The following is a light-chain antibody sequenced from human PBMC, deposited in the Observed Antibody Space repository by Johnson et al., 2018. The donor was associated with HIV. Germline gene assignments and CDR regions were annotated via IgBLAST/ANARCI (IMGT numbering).Light chain of an antibody. CDR3: GTWDRGLSAHYV. J-gene: IGLJ1*01. Sequence: QSVLTQPPSVSAAPGQKVTISCSGSSSNIGNNYVSWYQQLPGAAPKVLIYENNKRPSGIPDRFYGSKSGTSATQGITVLQTGDEADYYCGTWDRGLSAHYVFGTGNKVTVL. CDR2: ENN. CDR1: SSNIGNNY. V-gene: IGLV1-51*02.